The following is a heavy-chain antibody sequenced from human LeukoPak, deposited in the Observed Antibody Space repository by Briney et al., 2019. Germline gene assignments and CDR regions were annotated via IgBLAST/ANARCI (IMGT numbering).Heavy chain of an antibody. CDR1: GFAFSSYS. CDR2: ISSSSSYI. Sequence: GGSLRLSCAASGFAFSSYSMNWVRQAPGKGLEWVSSISSSSSYIYYADSVKGRFTISRDNAKNSLYLQMNSLRAEDTAVYYCARAITDYDILTGYYMLAFDIWGQGTMVTVSS. V-gene: IGHV3-21*01. J-gene: IGHJ3*02. CDR3: ARAITDYDILTGYYMLAFDI. D-gene: IGHD3-9*01.